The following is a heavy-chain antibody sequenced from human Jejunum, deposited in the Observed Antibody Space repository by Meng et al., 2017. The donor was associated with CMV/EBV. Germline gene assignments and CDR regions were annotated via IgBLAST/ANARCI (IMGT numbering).Heavy chain of an antibody. CDR2: IEHDGSNK. Sequence: QVRLGESGGGVVQPGGALRLSCAASGFTFSTYGIHWVRQAPGKGLEWVAFIEHDGSNKYYADSVKGRFTISRDNSKNTLYLQMNSLRVEDTAVYYCAKDVGYWGQGTLVTVSS. J-gene: IGHJ4*02. CDR3: AKDVGY. V-gene: IGHV3-30*02. CDR1: GFTFSTYG. D-gene: IGHD1-26*01.